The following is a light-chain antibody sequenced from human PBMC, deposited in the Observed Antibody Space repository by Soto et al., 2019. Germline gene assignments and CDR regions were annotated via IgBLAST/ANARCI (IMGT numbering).Light chain of an antibody. J-gene: IGKJ1*01. CDR3: QQYNSYPT. V-gene: IGKV1-5*03. CDR2: KAS. CDR1: QSISSW. Sequence: DIQMTQSPSTLSASVGDRVTITCRVSQSISSWLAWYQQKPGKAPKLLIYKASSLESGVPSRFSGSGSGTEFTLTSSSLQPDDFAYYYCQQYNSYPTFGQGTKVEIK.